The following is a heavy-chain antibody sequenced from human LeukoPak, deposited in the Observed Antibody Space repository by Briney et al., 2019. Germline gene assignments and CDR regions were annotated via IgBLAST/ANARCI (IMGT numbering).Heavy chain of an antibody. J-gene: IGHJ4*02. CDR1: GYTFTSYD. Sequence: ASVKVSCKASGYTFTSYDINWVRQATGQGLEWMGWMNPNSGNTGYAQKFQGRVTMTRNTSISTDYMELSSLRSEDTAVYYCARYRGYYGSGSSDYWGQGTLVTVSS. D-gene: IGHD3-10*01. CDR3: ARYRGYYGSGSSDY. CDR2: MNPNSGNT. V-gene: IGHV1-8*01.